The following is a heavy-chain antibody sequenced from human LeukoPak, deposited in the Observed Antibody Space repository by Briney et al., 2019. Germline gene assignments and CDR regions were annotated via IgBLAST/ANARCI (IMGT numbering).Heavy chain of an antibody. Sequence: PSETLSLTCTVSGDSISSSRYYWAWIRQPPGKGLEWIGSIHYSGSTYYKPSLKSRVTISVDTSKKQSSLRLTSVTAAGTAVYYCARHLGDSSGYYPVDQWGQGTLVTVSS. CDR2: IHYSGST. V-gene: IGHV4-39*01. J-gene: IGHJ5*02. D-gene: IGHD3-22*01. CDR3: ARHLGDSSGYYPVDQ. CDR1: GDSISSSRYY.